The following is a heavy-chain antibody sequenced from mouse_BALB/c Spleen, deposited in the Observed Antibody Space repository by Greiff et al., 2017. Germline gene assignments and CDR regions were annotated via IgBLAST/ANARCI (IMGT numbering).Heavy chain of an antibody. V-gene: IGHV5-6-5*01. Sequence: VQLKESGGGLVKPGGSLKLSCAASGFTFSSYAMSWVRQTPEKRLEWVASISSGGSTYYPDSVKGRFTISRDNARNILYLQMSSLRSEDTAMYYCARDSYGNWAYWGQGTLVTVSA. D-gene: IGHD2-1*01. CDR2: ISSGGST. CDR3: ARDSYGNWAY. J-gene: IGHJ3*01. CDR1: GFTFSSYA.